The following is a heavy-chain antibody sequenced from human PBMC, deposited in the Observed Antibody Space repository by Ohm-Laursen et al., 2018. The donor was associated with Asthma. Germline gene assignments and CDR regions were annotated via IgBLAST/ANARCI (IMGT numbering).Heavy chain of an antibody. Sequence: TLSLTCSVSGGAVAHGAYYWAWVRQPPGGGLEWIGYIFFAGTTDYNPSLKSRITISVDTSKNQVSLRLNSVTAADTAVYYCARGFGIYYGAGAIDSWGQGTRVTVSS. CDR3: ARGFGIYYGAGAIDS. J-gene: IGHJ4*02. D-gene: IGHD4/OR15-4a*01. CDR1: GGAVAHGAYY. CDR2: IFFAGTT. V-gene: IGHV4-31*03.